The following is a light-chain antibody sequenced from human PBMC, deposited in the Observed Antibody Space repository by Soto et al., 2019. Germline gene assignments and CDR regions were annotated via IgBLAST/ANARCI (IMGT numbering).Light chain of an antibody. Sequence: QSALTQPASVSLSPEQSITISCTGTSRDVGGYNYVSWYQQHPGKAPKLMIYEVSNRPSGVSNRFSGSKSGNTASLTISGLQAEDEADYYCSSYTSSSTLYVFGTGTKV. J-gene: IGLJ1*01. CDR1: SRDVGGYNY. CDR2: EVS. V-gene: IGLV2-14*01. CDR3: SSYTSSSTLYV.